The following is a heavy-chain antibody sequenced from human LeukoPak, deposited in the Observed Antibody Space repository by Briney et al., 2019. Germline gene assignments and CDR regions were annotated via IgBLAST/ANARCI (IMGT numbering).Heavy chain of an antibody. CDR2: ISSSGSTI. J-gene: IGHJ4*02. CDR1: GFTFSDYY. D-gene: IGHD3-10*01. CDR3: ARDLINGSGSYLGGY. V-gene: IGHV3-11*01. Sequence: GGSLRLSCAASGFTFSDYYMSWIRQAPGKGLEWVSYISSSGSTIYYADSVKGRFTISRDNAKNSLYLQMNSLRAEDTAVYYCARDLINGSGSYLGGYWGQGTLVTVSS.